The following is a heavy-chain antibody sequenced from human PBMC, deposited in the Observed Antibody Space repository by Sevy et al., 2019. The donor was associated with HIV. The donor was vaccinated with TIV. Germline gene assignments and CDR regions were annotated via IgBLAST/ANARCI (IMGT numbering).Heavy chain of an antibody. Sequence: GGSLRLSCAASGFTFSSYAMHWVRQAPGKGLEWVAVISYDGSNKYYADSVKGRFTISRDNSKNTLYLQMNSLRAEETAVYYCATDPGYCSGGSCYEPRAYDYWGQGTLVTVSS. CDR2: ISYDGSNK. CDR1: GFTFSSYA. V-gene: IGHV3-30-3*01. J-gene: IGHJ4*02. D-gene: IGHD2-15*01. CDR3: ATDPGYCSGGSCYEPRAYDY.